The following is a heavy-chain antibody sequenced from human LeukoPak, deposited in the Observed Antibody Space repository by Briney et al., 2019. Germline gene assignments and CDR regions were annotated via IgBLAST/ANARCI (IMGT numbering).Heavy chain of an antibody. V-gene: IGHV1-18*01. CDR3: ASLYDFWSGSRSGYFDY. Sequence: ASVKVSCKASGYTFTSYGISWVRQAPGQGLEWMGWISAYNGNTNYAQKLQGRVTMTTDTSTSTAYMELRSLRSDDTAVYYCASLYDFWSGSRSGYFDYWGQGTLVTVSS. CDR1: GYTFTSYG. J-gene: IGHJ4*02. CDR2: ISAYNGNT. D-gene: IGHD3-3*01.